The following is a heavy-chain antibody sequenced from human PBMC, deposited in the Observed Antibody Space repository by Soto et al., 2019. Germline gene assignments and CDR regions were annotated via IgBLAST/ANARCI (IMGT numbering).Heavy chain of an antibody. Sequence: QVQLQESGPGVVKPSETLSLSCTVSGASVSSGSYYCTWIRQPPGNGLEWVGYIFYNGKTTNYNPSLKSRVTIAVDTSKNQFSLKMSSVTAADTAFYYCARVYSGSDGQNDWGQGTLVTVSA. CDR3: ARVYSGSDGQND. J-gene: IGHJ4*02. V-gene: IGHV4-61*01. CDR1: GASVSSGSYY. CDR2: IFYNGKTT. D-gene: IGHD1-26*01.